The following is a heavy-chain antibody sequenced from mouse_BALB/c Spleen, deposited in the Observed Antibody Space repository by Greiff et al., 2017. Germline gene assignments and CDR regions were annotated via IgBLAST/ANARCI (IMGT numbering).Heavy chain of an antibody. Sequence: EVQVVESGGGLVKPGGSLKLSCAASGFAFSSYDMSWVRQTPEKRLEWVAYISSGGGSTYYPDTVKGRFTISRDNAKNTLYLQMSSLKSEDTAMYYCARHGNYVFAYWGQGTLVTVSA. CDR1: GFAFSSYD. V-gene: IGHV5-12-1*01. CDR3: ARHGNYVFAY. D-gene: IGHD2-1*01. J-gene: IGHJ3*01. CDR2: ISSGGGST.